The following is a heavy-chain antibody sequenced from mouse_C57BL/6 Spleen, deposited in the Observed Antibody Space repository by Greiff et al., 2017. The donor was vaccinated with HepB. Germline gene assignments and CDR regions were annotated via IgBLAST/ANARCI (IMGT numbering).Heavy chain of an antibody. Sequence: DVQLVESGGGLVQPGGSLSLSCAASGFTFTDYYMSWVRQPPGKALEWLGFIRNKANGYTTEYSASVKGRFTISRDNSQSILYLQMNALRAEDSATYYCARSTEAMDYWGQGTSVTVSS. J-gene: IGHJ4*01. CDR3: ARSTEAMDY. V-gene: IGHV7-3*01. CDR1: GFTFTDYY. CDR2: IRNKANGYTT.